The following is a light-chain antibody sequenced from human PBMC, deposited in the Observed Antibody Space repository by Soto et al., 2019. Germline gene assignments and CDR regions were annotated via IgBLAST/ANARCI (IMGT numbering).Light chain of an antibody. CDR2: YKSDSDN. Sequence: QPVLTQPSSLSASPGASASLTCTLRSGINVGPYRIYWYQQKPGSPPQYLLNYKSDSDNQQGSGVPSRFSGSKDASANAGILLLSVLYSEDEADYYCMIWPSYPYLFGTGTKVTVL. V-gene: IGLV5-45*03. CDR3: MIWPSYPYL. J-gene: IGLJ1*01. CDR1: SGINVGPYR.